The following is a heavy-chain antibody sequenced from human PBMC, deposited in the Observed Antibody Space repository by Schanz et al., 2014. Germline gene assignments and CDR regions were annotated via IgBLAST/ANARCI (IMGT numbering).Heavy chain of an antibody. D-gene: IGHD3-22*01. Sequence: EVHLLESGGGLVQPGGSLRLSCAASEFTFSTDAMSWVRQAPGKGLEWLSVISASGGDTYYADSVKGRFTISRDSAENSLYLQMNSLRAEDTAVYYCAKDRSWDYDSSGYFDYWGQGTLVTVSS. V-gene: IGHV3-23*01. CDR2: ISASGGDT. J-gene: IGHJ4*02. CDR1: EFTFSTDA. CDR3: AKDRSWDYDSSGYFDY.